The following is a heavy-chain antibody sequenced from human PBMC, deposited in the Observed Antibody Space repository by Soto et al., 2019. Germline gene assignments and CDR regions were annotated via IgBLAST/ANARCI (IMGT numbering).Heavy chain of an antibody. CDR1: GGSFRGYF. CDR2: INDSGST. Sequence: SETLSLTCAVSGGSFRGYFWSWIRQSPDKGLEWIGEINDSGSTYYNPSFKSRLTISVDTSKSQISLTLTSVTAADSAVYYCQGGDFWGQGTMVTVYS. J-gene: IGHJ4*02. V-gene: IGHV4-34*01. CDR3: QGGDF. D-gene: IGHD3-16*01.